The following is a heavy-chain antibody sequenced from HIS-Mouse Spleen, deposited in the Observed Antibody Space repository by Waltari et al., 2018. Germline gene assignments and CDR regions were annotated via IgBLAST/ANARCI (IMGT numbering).Heavy chain of an antibody. CDR2: INSDGSST. Sequence: EVQLVESGGGLVQPGGSVRPSCEAPGFTFSANGWHWVPQARGKGLVWVSRINSDGSSTSYADSVKGRFTISRDNAKNTLYLQMNSLRAEDTAVYYCAREHSSSSDAFDIWGQGTMVTVSS. J-gene: IGHJ3*02. D-gene: IGHD6-6*01. CDR3: AREHSSSSDAFDI. V-gene: IGHV3-74*01. CDR1: GFTFSANG.